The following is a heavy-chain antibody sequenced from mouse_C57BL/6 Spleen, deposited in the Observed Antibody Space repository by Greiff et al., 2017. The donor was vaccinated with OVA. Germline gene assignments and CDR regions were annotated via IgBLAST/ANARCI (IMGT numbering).Heavy chain of an antibody. CDR3: ARRQGFITTVRGAMDY. Sequence: EVKLQESGPELVKPGASVKISCKASGYTFTDYYMNWVKQSHGKSLEWIGDINPNNGGTSYNQKFKGKATLTVDKSSSTAYMELRSLTSEDSAVYYCARRQGFITTVRGAMDYWGQGTSVTVSS. V-gene: IGHV1-26*01. CDR1: GYTFTDYY. D-gene: IGHD1-1*01. CDR2: INPNNGGT. J-gene: IGHJ4*01.